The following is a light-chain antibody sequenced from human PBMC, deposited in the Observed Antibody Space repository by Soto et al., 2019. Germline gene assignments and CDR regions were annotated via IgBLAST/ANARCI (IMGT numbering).Light chain of an antibody. J-gene: IGKJ4*01. Sequence: DIQLTQSPSFLSASVGERVTITCRASQGISTYLAWYQQKPGRAPNLLIYVASTLQSGVPSRFSGSGSGTEFTLTISSLQPEDFATYYCQQFNNYLLTFGGGTKVDIK. CDR1: QGISTY. CDR2: VAS. CDR3: QQFNNYLLT. V-gene: IGKV1-9*01.